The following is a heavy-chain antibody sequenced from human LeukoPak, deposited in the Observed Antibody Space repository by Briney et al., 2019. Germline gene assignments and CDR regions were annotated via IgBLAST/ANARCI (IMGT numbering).Heavy chain of an antibody. CDR1: GGSISPYY. CDR3: ARSTGSTMFIDY. D-gene: IGHD3-10*02. CDR2: IYYSGNT. Sequence: SETLSLTCTVSGGSISPYYWSWIRQPPGRGLEWLGYIYYSGNTDYNPSLKSRVAISVDTSKNQFSLKLSSVTAADTAVYYCARSTGSTMFIDYWGQGTLVTVSS. V-gene: IGHV4-59*01. J-gene: IGHJ4*02.